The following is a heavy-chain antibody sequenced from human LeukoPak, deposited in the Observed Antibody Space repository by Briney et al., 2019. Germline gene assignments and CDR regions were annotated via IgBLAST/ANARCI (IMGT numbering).Heavy chain of an antibody. J-gene: IGHJ3*02. D-gene: IGHD2-8*01. CDR3: AREMYDEDAFDI. CDR2: IKQDGSEK. CDR1: GFTFSSYW. V-gene: IGHV3-7*01. Sequence: GGSLRLSCAASGFTFSSYWMSWVRQAPGKGLEWVANIKQDGSEKYYVDSVKGRFTISRDNAKNSMYLKMNSLRAEDTAVYYCAREMYDEDAFDIWGQGTMVTVSS.